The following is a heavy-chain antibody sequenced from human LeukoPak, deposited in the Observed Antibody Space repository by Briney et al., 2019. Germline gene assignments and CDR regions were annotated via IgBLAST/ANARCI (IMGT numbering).Heavy chain of an antibody. J-gene: IGHJ4*02. CDR1: GFTFSSYW. V-gene: IGHV3-74*01. CDR2: INSDGSST. CDR3: ARLRVTGIDY. D-gene: IGHD2-21*02. Sequence: GGFLRLSCAASGFTFSSYWMYWVRKAPGKGLVWVSRINSDGSSTSYADSVKGRVTISRDNAKNTLYLQMNSLRAEDTAVYYCARLRVTGIDYWGQGTLVTVSS.